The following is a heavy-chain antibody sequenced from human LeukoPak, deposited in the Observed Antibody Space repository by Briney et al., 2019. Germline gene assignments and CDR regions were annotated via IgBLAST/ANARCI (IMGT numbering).Heavy chain of an antibody. V-gene: IGHV1-3*01. Sequence: GASVKVSCKASGYTFTTYAMHWVRQAPGQRLEWMGWINGDNGNTKYSQKFQGRVTITRDTSAYTAYMNLRSLRSEDTAVYYCARAPYDILTGYSLNWFDPWGQGTLVTVSP. CDR2: INGDNGNT. CDR3: ARAPYDILTGYSLNWFDP. CDR1: GYTFTTYA. D-gene: IGHD3-9*01. J-gene: IGHJ5*02.